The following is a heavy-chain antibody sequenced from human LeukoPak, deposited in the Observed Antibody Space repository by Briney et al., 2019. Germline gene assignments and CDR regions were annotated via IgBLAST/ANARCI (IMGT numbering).Heavy chain of an antibody. J-gene: IGHJ4*02. CDR2: MSPNSDYT. Sequence: ASVKVSCKASGYTFTSYDINWVRQATGQGLEWMGWMSPNSDYTGYAQKFQGRVTMTRNTSISTAYMELSSLSSDDTAMYFCARGVAAGYDYWGQGTLVTVSS. D-gene: IGHD6-13*01. CDR1: GYTFTSYD. V-gene: IGHV1-8*01. CDR3: ARGVAAGYDY.